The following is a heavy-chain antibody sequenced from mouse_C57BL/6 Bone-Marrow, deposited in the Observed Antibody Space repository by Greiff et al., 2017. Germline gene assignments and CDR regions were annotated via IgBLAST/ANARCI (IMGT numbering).Heavy chain of an antibody. CDR1: GYTFTSYG. CDR2: IYPRSGNT. Sequence: QVQLQQSGAALARPGASVKLSCKASGYTFTSYGISWVQPRTGQGLEWIGEIYPRSGNTYYNEKFKGKATLTADKSSSTAYMELPILTSEDSAVYFCALYYYGSRDYWGQGTTLTVSS. V-gene: IGHV1-81*01. J-gene: IGHJ2*01. CDR3: ALYYYGSRDY. D-gene: IGHD1-1*01.